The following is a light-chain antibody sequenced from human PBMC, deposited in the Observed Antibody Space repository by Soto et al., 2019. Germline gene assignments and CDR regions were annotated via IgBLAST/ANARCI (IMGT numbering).Light chain of an antibody. J-gene: IGLJ3*02. Sequence: QSALTQAASASGSPGQSITISCTGTSSDIGAYNYVSWYQQHPGKAPKLMISEVSNRPSGVSDRFSGSKSGNTASLTISGLQAEDEADYYCASHTSSSTWVFGGGTQLTVL. CDR3: ASHTSSSTWV. CDR2: EVS. CDR1: SSDIGAYNY. V-gene: IGLV2-14*01.